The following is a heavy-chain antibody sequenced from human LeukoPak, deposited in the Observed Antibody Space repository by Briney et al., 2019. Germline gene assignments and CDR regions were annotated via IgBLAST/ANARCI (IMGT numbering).Heavy chain of an antibody. J-gene: IGHJ5*01. D-gene: IGHD1-1*01. CDR2: IYYSGGT. CDR1: GGSISSSSYY. CDR3: ARVTTGSTTLDS. V-gene: IGHV4-39*02. Sequence: SETLSLTCTVSGGSISSSSYYWGWIRQPPGKGLEWIGSIYYSGGTYYNPSLESRLTISVDTSNNRFSLKLKSVTAADTAVFYCARVTTGSTTLDSWGQGILVTVSS.